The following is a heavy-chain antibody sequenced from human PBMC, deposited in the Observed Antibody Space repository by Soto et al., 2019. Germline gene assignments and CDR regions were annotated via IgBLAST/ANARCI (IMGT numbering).Heavy chain of an antibody. J-gene: IGHJ6*02. CDR3: ARAQSELGYTNPDSYYYYYGMDV. D-gene: IGHD2-2*02. Sequence: PGGSLRLSCAASGFTFSSYGMHWVRQAPGKGLEWVAVIWYDGSNKYYADSVKGRFTISRDNSKNTLYLQMNSLRAEDTAVYYCARAQSELGYTNPDSYYYYYGMDVWGQGTTVTVSS. CDR2: IWYDGSNK. CDR1: GFTFSSYG. V-gene: IGHV3-33*01.